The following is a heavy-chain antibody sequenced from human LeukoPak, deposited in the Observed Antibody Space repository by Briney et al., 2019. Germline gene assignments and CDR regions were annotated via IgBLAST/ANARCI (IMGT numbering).Heavy chain of an antibody. CDR2: INHSGST. J-gene: IGHJ4*02. V-gene: IGHV4-34*01. Sequence: SETLSLTCAVYGGSFSGYYWSWIRQPPGKGLEWIGEINHSGSTNYNPSLKSRVTISVVTSKNQFSLKLSSVTAADTAVYYCASMGCSSTSWSIQGFAYRDYWGQGTLVTVSS. CDR1: GGSFSGYY. D-gene: IGHD2-2*01. CDR3: ASMGCSSTSWSIQGFAYRDY.